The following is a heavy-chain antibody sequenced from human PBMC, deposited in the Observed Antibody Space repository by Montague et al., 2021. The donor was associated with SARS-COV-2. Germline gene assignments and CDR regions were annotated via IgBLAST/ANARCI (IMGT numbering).Heavy chain of an antibody. V-gene: IGHV4-39*01. CDR1: GGSISSSSYY. CDR2: IYYSGST. D-gene: IGHD1-26*01. J-gene: IGHJ4*02. CDR3: VEIVGAADY. Sequence: SETLSLTCTVSGGSISSSSYYWGWIRQPPGKGLEWIGSIYYSGSTYYNPSLKSRVTISVDTSKNQFSLKLSSVTAADTAVYYCVEIVGAADYWGQGTQVTVSS.